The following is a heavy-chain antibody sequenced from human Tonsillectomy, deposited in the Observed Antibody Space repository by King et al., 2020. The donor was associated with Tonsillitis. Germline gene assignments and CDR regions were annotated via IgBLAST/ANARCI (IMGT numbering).Heavy chain of an antibody. Sequence: VQLVESGGGLVKPGGSLRLSCAASGFTFSDYYMSWIRQAPGKGLEWVSYISSSSSYTNYADSVKGRFTISRDNAKNSLYLQTNSLRAEDTAVYYCARRGVGFYGGKSYRPFDYWGQGTLVTVSS. CDR1: GFTFSDYY. CDR2: ISSSSSYT. CDR3: ARRGVGFYGGKSYRPFDY. V-gene: IGHV3-11*06. J-gene: IGHJ4*02. D-gene: IGHD4-23*01.